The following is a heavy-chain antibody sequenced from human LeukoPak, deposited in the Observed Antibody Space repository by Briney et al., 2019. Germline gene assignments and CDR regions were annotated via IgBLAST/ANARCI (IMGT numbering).Heavy chain of an antibody. J-gene: IGHJ2*01. CDR2: INHSGST. D-gene: IGHD3-3*01. Sequence: SETLSLTCTVYGGSFSGFFWTWIRQPPGKGLEWIGEINHSGSTNYNPSLKSRVTISVDTSKNQFSLKLSSVTVADTAVYYCARHQGVVDLWGRGSLVTVSS. CDR3: ARHQGVVDL. CDR1: GGSFSGFF. V-gene: IGHV4-34*01.